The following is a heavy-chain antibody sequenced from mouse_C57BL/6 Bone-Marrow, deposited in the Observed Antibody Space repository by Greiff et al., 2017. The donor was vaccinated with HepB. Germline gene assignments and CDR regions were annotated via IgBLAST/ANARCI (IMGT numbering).Heavy chain of an antibody. V-gene: IGHV1-62-2*01. CDR2: FYPGSGSI. J-gene: IGHJ4*01. Sequence: QVQLQQSGAELVKPGASVKLSCKASGYTFTEYTIHWVKQRSGQGLEWIGWFYPGSGSIKYNEKFKDKATLTADKSSSTVYMELSRLKSEDSAVYFCARHGCPQLGRGYYYAMDYWGQGTSVTVSS. CDR1: GYTFTEYT. CDR3: ARHGCPQLGRGYYYAMDY. D-gene: IGHD4-1*02.